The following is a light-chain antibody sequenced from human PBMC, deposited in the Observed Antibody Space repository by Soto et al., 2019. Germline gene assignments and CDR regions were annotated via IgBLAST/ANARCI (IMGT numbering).Light chain of an antibody. J-gene: IGLJ2*01. CDR3: SSYAGSSTFVV. Sequence: QSVLTQPPSASGSPGQSVTISCTGTSSDVGGYDFVSWYQQHPGKAPQLMIYDVSQRPSGVPDRFSGSKSGNTASLTVSGLQTEDEADYYCSSYAGSSTFVVFGGGTQLTVL. CDR2: DVS. CDR1: SSDVGGYDF. V-gene: IGLV2-8*01.